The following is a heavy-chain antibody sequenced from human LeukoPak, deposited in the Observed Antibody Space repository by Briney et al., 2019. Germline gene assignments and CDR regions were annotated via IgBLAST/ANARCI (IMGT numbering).Heavy chain of an antibody. D-gene: IGHD6-13*01. CDR3: ARDRAAAPRGAFDI. CDR1: GYTFTDYY. CDR2: INSNSGGT. Sequence: ASVKVSCKASGYTFTDYYMHWVRQAPGQGLEWMGWINSNSGGTNYAQKFQGRVTMTRDTSISTAYMELSSLRSDDTAVYYCARDRAAAPRGAFDIWGQGTMVTVSS. J-gene: IGHJ3*02. V-gene: IGHV1-2*02.